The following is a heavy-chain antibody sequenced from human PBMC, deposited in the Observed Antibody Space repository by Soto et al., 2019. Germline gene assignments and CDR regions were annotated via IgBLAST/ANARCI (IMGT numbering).Heavy chain of an antibody. CDR2: IVVGSGNT. D-gene: IGHD5-12*01. V-gene: IGHV1-58*01. J-gene: IGHJ6*02. CDR3: AADGNSGYSYYYYYGMDV. CDR1: GFTFTSSA. Sequence: SVKVSGKASGFTFTSSAVQWVRQARGQRLEWIGWIVVGSGNTNYAQKFQERVTITRDMSTSTAYMELSSLRSEDTAVYYCAADGNSGYSYYYYYGMDVWGQGTTVTVSS.